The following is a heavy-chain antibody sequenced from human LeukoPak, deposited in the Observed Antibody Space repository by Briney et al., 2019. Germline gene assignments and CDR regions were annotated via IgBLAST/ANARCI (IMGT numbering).Heavy chain of an antibody. CDR1: GFTFSDYY. D-gene: IGHD1/OR15-1a*01. CDR3: ARHELGNWNKRYFDY. CDR2: IYYSGST. J-gene: IGHJ4*02. Sequence: GSLRLSCAASGFTFSDYYMSWIRQAPGKGLEWIGSIYYSGSTYYNPSLKSRVTISVDTSKNQFSLKLSSVTAADTAVYYCARHELGNWNKRYFDYWGQGTLVTVSS. V-gene: IGHV4-39*01.